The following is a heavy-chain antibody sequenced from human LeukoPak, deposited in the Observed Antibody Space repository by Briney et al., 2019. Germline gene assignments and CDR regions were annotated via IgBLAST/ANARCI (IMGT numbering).Heavy chain of an antibody. CDR3: ARVYSGSYFLGD. V-gene: IGHV3-7*02. D-gene: IGHD1-26*01. J-gene: IGHJ4*02. CDR2: IKQDGSGK. CDR1: GFTFSSYW. Sequence: GGSLRLSCAASGFTFSSYWMSWVRQAPGKGLEWVANIKQDGSGKYYADSVKGRFTISRDNSKNTLYLQMNSLRAEDTAVYYCARVYSGSYFLGDWGQGTLVTVSS.